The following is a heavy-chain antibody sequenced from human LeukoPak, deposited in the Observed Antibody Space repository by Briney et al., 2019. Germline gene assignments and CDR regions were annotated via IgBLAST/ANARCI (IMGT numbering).Heavy chain of an antibody. CDR3: AKDGGYDFWSGYSPAPYHYYGMDV. V-gene: IGHV3-23*01. CDR2: ISGSGGST. Sequence: PGGTLRLSCAASGFTFSSYAMSWVRQAPGKGLEWVSAISGSGGSTYYADSVKGRFTISRDNSKNTLYLQMNSLRAEDTAVYYCAKDGGYDFWSGYSPAPYHYYGMDVWGQGTTVTVSS. J-gene: IGHJ6*02. D-gene: IGHD3-3*01. CDR1: GFTFSSYA.